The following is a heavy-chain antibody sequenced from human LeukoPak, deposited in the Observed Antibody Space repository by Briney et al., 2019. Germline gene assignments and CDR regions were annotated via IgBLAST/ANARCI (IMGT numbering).Heavy chain of an antibody. CDR3: ARAPNWFDP. Sequence: PSETLSPTCAVYGGSFSGYYWSWIRQPPGKGLEWIGGINHSGSTNYNPSLKSRVTISVDTSKNQFSLKLSSVTAADTAVYYCARAPNWFDPWGQGTLVTVSS. V-gene: IGHV4-34*01. CDR1: GGSFSGYY. CDR2: INHSGST. J-gene: IGHJ5*02.